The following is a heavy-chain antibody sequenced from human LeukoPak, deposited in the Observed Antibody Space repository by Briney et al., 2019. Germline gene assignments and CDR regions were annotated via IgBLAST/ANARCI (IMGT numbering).Heavy chain of an antibody. J-gene: IGHJ4*02. CDR1: GFSLSTSGVG. CDR2: IYWNDDK. CDR3: AHGTYSGYDFDY. V-gene: IGHV2-5*01. D-gene: IGHD5-12*01. Sequence: SGPTLVKPTQTLTLTCTFSGFSLSTSGVGVGWIRQPPGKALEWLALIYWNDDKRYSPSLKSRLTITKDTSKNQVALTMTNMDPVDTATYYCAHGTYSGYDFDYWGQGTLVTVSS.